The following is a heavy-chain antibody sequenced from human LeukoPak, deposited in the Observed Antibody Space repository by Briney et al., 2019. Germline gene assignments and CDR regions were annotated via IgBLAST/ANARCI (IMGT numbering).Heavy chain of an antibody. CDR1: GFTFSSYD. Sequence: GGSLRLSCAASGFTFSSYDMHWVRQATGKGLEWVSAIGSAGDTYYPGSVKGRFTISRENAKNSLYLQMNSLRAGDTAVYYCARGALVATSDGAFDIWGQGTMVTVSS. CDR3: ARGALVATSDGAFDI. J-gene: IGHJ3*02. D-gene: IGHD5-12*01. CDR2: IGSAGDT. V-gene: IGHV3-13*01.